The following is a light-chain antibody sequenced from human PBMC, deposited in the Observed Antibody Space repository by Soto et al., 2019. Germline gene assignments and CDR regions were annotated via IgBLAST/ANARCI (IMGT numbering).Light chain of an antibody. J-gene: IGKJ4*01. V-gene: IGKV3-15*01. Sequence: EIVMTQSPATLSVSPGERATLFCRASQSVNINLAWYQQKPGQAPRLLIFGASSRANGIPARFSGSGYGTEFTLTISNLQTEDFAVYYCQQRSNWLTFGGGTKVDI. CDR1: QSVNIN. CDR3: QQRSNWLT. CDR2: GAS.